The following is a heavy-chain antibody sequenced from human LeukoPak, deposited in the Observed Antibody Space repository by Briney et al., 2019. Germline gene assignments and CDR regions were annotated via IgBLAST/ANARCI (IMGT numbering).Heavy chain of an antibody. D-gene: IGHD5-18*01. V-gene: IGHV3-53*01. Sequence: GGSLRLSCAASGFTFSSNYMSWVRQAPGKGLEWVSVIYSGGSTYYADSVKVPFTISRDNSKNTLYLQMNSLRAEDTAVYYCAREIIQLPGYFDYWGQGTLVTVSS. CDR1: GFTFSSNY. CDR2: IYSGGST. J-gene: IGHJ4*02. CDR3: AREIIQLPGYFDY.